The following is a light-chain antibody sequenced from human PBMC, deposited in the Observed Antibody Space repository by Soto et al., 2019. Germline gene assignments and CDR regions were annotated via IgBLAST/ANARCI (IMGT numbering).Light chain of an antibody. CDR1: SSDVGGYNY. CDR2: DVS. Sequence: QSALTQPASVSGSPGQSITISCTGTSSDVGGYNYVSWYQQHPGKAPKLMIYDVSNRPSGVSNRFSGSKSGNTASLTISGLQAEDEADYYCSSYTSSTVFGGGTKLTGL. V-gene: IGLV2-14*01. J-gene: IGLJ2*01. CDR3: SSYTSSTV.